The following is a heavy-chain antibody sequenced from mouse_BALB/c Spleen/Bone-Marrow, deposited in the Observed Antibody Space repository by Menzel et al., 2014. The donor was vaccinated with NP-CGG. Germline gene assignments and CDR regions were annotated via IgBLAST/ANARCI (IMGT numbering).Heavy chain of an antibody. Sequence: VQLQQSGAELVKPGASVKLSCAASGFNIKDTYMHWVMQRPEQGLEWIGRIDPANGNTKYDPKFQGKATITADTSSNTAYLQVSSLTSEDTAVYYCARYRYYGSSYAMDYWGQGTSVTVSS. V-gene: IGHV14-3*02. CDR1: GFNIKDTY. CDR2: IDPANGNT. D-gene: IGHD1-1*01. J-gene: IGHJ4*01. CDR3: ARYRYYGSSYAMDY.